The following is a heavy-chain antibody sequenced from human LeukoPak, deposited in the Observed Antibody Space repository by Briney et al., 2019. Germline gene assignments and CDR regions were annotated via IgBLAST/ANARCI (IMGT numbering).Heavy chain of an antibody. V-gene: IGHV3-23*01. J-gene: IGHJ6*03. CDR2: ISGSGGST. CDR3: ARGLGSSSSWYGYYYYYMDV. CDR1: GFTFSSYG. Sequence: GGTLRLSCAASGFTFSSYGMSWVRQAPGKGLEWVSAISGSGGSTYYADSVKGRFTISRDNSKNTLYLQMNSLRAEDTAVYYCARGLGSSSSWYGYYYYYMDVWGKGTTVTVSS. D-gene: IGHD6-13*01.